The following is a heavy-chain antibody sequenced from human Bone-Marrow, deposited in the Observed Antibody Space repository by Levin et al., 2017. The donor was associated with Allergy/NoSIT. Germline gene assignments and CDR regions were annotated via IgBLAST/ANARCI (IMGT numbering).Heavy chain of an antibody. Sequence: GESLKISCAASGFTFSSYWMSWVRQAPGKGLEWVANIKQDGSEKYYVDSVKGRFTISRDNAKNSLYLQMNSLRAEDTAVYYCARVTEHLNYYDSSGYFDYWGQGTLVTVSS. D-gene: IGHD3-22*01. CDR2: IKQDGSEK. J-gene: IGHJ4*02. V-gene: IGHV3-7*01. CDR1: GFTFSSYW. CDR3: ARVTEHLNYYDSSGYFDY.